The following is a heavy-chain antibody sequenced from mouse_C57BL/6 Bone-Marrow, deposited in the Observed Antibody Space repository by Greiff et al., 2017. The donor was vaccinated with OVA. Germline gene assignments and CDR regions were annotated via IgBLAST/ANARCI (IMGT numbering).Heavy chain of an antibody. CDR1: GYTFTSYG. Sequence: VQLQQSGAELARPGASVKLSCKASGYTFTSYGISWVKQRTGQGLEWIGEIYPRSGNTYYNEKFKGKATLTADKSSSTAYMELRSLTSEDSAVSFCARRGPYYGSSWFAYWGQGTLVTVSA. D-gene: IGHD1-1*01. V-gene: IGHV1-81*01. CDR3: ARRGPYYGSSWFAY. J-gene: IGHJ3*01. CDR2: IYPRSGNT.